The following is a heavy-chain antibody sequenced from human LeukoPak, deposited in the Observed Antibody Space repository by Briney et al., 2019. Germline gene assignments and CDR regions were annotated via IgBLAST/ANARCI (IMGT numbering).Heavy chain of an antibody. D-gene: IGHD4-17*01. V-gene: IGHV3-30-3*01. CDR2: TSYDASSK. Sequence: PGGSLRLSCAASGFTFSSYAMHWVRQAPGKGLEWVAFTSYDASSKYYADSVKGRFTISRDNAKNSLYLQMNSLRAEDTAVYYCASDGDYAVHAFDIWGQGTMVTVSS. CDR3: ASDGDYAVHAFDI. J-gene: IGHJ3*02. CDR1: GFTFSSYA.